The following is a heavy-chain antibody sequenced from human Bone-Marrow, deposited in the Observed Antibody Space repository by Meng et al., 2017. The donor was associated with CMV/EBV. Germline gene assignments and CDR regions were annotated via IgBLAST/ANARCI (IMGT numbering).Heavy chain of an antibody. CDR2: MNPNSGNT. J-gene: IGHJ5*02. CDR3: AREGTIFGVVPYGGPFDP. D-gene: IGHD3-3*01. Sequence: ASVKVSCKASGYTFTSYDINWVRQATGQGLEWMGWMNPNSGNTGYAQKFQGRVTMTRNTSISTAYMELSSLRSEDTAVYYCAREGTIFGVVPYGGPFDPWGQGTLVTVSS. CDR1: GYTFTSYD. V-gene: IGHV1-8*01.